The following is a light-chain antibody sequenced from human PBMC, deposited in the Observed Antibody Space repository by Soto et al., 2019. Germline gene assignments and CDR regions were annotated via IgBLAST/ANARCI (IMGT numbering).Light chain of an antibody. Sequence: EIVLTQSPATLSLSPGERATLSCRASQSVGSFLACYQQKSGQAPRLLIYDASNRAPGIPARCSGSGSGTDFTLTISSLEPEDFAVYYCQHRSNWLGTFGPGTKVDIK. CDR1: QSVGSF. V-gene: IGKV3-11*01. J-gene: IGKJ3*01. CDR3: QHRSNWLGT. CDR2: DAS.